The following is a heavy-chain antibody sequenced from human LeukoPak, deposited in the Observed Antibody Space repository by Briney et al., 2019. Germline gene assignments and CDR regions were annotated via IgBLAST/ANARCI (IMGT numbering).Heavy chain of an antibody. V-gene: IGHV4-31*03. J-gene: IGHJ3*02. D-gene: IGHD3-22*01. CDR3: ARDFDSSGTDAFDI. CDR1: GGSISSGGYY. CDR2: IYYSGST. Sequence: SETLSLTCTVSGGSISSGGYYWSWIRQHPGKGLEWIGYIYYSGSTYYNPSLKSRVTISVDTSKNQFSLKLSSVTAADTAVYYCARDFDSSGTDAFDIWGQGTMVTVSS.